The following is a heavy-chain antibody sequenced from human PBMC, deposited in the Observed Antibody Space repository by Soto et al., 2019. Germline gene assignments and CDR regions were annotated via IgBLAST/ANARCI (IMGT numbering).Heavy chain of an antibody. CDR2: IYYSGST. Sequence: QVQLQESGPGLVKPSQTLSLTCTVSGGSISSGGYYWSWIRQHPGKGLAWIGYIYYSGSTYYNPSLKSPLTPSLDTSKEQFSLKLRSVTAPVTAVYYCARCDPRDYIWGSYRYHFDYWGQGTLVTVSS. CDR3: ARCDPRDYIWGSYRYHFDY. D-gene: IGHD3-16*02. J-gene: IGHJ4*02. CDR1: GGSISSGGYY. V-gene: IGHV4-31*01.